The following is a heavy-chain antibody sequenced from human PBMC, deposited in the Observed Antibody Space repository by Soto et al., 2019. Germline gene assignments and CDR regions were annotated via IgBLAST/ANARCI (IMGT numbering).Heavy chain of an antibody. D-gene: IGHD1-1*01. Sequence: EVQLVESGGGLVQPGGSLRLSCAASGFTFSTYWMSWVRRAPGKGLEWVASIKADGSETHYVDSVKGRFTISRDNAKNSLHLQMNSLRVEDTAVYYCASRHRGTPWDYWGQGTLVTVSS. CDR3: ASRHRGTPWDY. V-gene: IGHV3-7*01. CDR1: GFTFSTYW. CDR2: IKADGSET. J-gene: IGHJ4*02.